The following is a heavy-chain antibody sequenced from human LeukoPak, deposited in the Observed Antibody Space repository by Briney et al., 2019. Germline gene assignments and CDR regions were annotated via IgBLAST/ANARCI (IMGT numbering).Heavy chain of an antibody. CDR1: GYTFTSYG. D-gene: IGHD3-9*01. CDR3: ARDIDILTGYSYDDY. V-gene: IGHV1-18*01. Sequence: ASVKVSCKASGYTFTSYGISWVRQAPGQGLDWMGWISAYNGNTNYAQKLQGRVTMTTDTSTSTAYMELRSLRSDDTAVYYCARDIDILTGYSYDDYWGQGTLVTVSS. CDR2: ISAYNGNT. J-gene: IGHJ4*02.